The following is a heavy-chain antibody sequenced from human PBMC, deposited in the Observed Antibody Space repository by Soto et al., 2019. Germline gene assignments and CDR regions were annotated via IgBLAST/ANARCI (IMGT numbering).Heavy chain of an antibody. CDR3: ARKAAAGTDKYYFDY. CDR1: GFTFSSYG. CDR2: IWYDGSNK. V-gene: IGHV3-33*01. J-gene: IGHJ4*02. Sequence: GGSLRLSCAASGFTFSSYGMHWVRQAPGKGLEWVAVIWYDGSNKYYADYVKGRFTISRDNSKNTLYLQMNSLRAEDTAVFFCARKAAAGTDKYYFDYWGQGTLVTVSS. D-gene: IGHD6-13*01.